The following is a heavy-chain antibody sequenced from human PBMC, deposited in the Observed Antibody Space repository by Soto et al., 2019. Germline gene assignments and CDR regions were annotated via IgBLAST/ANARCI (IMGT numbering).Heavy chain of an antibody. CDR3: ARDSRPGIAVAVLDY. CDR1: VFTFSSYE. J-gene: IGHJ4*02. CDR2: ISSSGSTI. Sequence: GGSLRLSCAASVFTFSSYEMNWVRKAPGKGLEWVSYISSSGSTIYYADSVKGRFTISRDNAKNSLYLQMNSLRAEDTAVYYCARDSRPGIAVAVLDYWGQGTLVTVSS. V-gene: IGHV3-48*03. D-gene: IGHD6-19*01.